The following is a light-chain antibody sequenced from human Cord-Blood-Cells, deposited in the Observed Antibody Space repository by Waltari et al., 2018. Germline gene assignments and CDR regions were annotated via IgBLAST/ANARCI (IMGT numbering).Light chain of an antibody. CDR1: SRDVGCYNY. J-gene: IGLJ3*02. V-gene: IGLV2-14*01. CDR2: DVS. Sequence: QSALTQPASVSGSPGQPTTISCTGTSRDVGCYNYVSWYQQHPGKAPKLMIYDVSNRPSGVSNRFSGSKSGNTASLTISGLQAEDEADYYCSSYTSSSTWVFGGGTKLTVL. CDR3: SSYTSSSTWV.